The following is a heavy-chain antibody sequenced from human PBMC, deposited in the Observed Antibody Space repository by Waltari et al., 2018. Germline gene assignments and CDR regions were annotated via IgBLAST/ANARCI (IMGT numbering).Heavy chain of an antibody. CDR3: AKTKYGSGSYYKGAFDI. CDR1: GFTFSSYA. Sequence: EVQLLESGGGLVQPGGSLRLSCAASGFTFSSYAMRWVRQAPGKGLEWVSAISGSGGSTYYADAVKGRFTISRDNSKNTLYLQMNSLRAEDTAVYYCAKTKYGSGSYYKGAFDIWGQGTMVTVSS. V-gene: IGHV3-23*01. J-gene: IGHJ3*02. D-gene: IGHD3-10*01. CDR2: ISGSGGST.